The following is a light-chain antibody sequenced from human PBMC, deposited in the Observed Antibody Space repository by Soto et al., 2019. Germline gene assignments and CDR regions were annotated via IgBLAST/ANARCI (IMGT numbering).Light chain of an antibody. CDR3: HQRQSLPRT. Sequence: EIVLTQSPATLSAFPGYRVTLSCRASQAVNTSLAWYQHKPGQAPRLLIYLTSNRAAGVQSRFSAWGSETDFTLTISDVHPEDFAVYYCHQRQSLPRTFGQGTKVDIK. CDR2: LTS. V-gene: IGKV3-11*01. J-gene: IGKJ1*01. CDR1: QAVNTS.